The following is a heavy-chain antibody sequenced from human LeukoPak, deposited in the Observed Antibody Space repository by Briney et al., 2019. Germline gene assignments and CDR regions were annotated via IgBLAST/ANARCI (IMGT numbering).Heavy chain of an antibody. CDR3: ASFGRADALDI. V-gene: IGHV3-21*01. CDR2: ISSTSSYI. CDR1: GFTFSTYT. D-gene: IGHD3-10*01. Sequence: GGSLRLSCAASGFTFSTYTMDWVRQAPGKGLEWVSSISSTSSYIYYGDSVKGRFTISRDNTKNSLYLQMNSLRAEDTAVYYCASFGRADALDIWGQGTMVTVSS. J-gene: IGHJ3*02.